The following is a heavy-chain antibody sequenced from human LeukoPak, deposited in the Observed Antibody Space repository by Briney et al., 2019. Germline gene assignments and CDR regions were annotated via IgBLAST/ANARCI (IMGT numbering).Heavy chain of an antibody. Sequence: QTGGSLRLSCAASGFTFSSYGMNWVRQAPGKGLEWVSGISGRGDGTYYADSVKGRFTISRDNSKNTLYLQLNSLRAEDTAVYYCARLVSADMGYWGQGTLVTVSS. CDR3: ARLVSADMGY. V-gene: IGHV3-23*01. D-gene: IGHD2-2*01. CDR2: ISGRGDGT. J-gene: IGHJ4*02. CDR1: GFTFSSYG.